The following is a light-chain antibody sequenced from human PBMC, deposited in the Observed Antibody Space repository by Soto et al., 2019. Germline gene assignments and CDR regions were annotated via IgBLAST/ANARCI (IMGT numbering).Light chain of an antibody. CDR3: QQYGSAPPLT. J-gene: IGKJ4*01. CDR1: QSVSTY. V-gene: IGKV3-20*01. Sequence: IVLTHSPSTLSLSPLERASLSFMSSQSVSTYLAWYQQRPGQAPRLLIYGASSRATGVPDRFSGSGSGTDFTLTISKLEPEDFALYYCQQYGSAPPLTFGGGTKVDIK. CDR2: GAS.